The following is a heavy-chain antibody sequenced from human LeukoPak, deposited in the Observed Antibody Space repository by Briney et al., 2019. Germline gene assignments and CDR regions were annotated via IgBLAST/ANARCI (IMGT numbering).Heavy chain of an antibody. D-gene: IGHD4-23*01. CDR2: FDPEDGET. CDR1: GYTLTELS. Sequence: GASVKVSCKVSGYTLTELSMHWVRQAPGKGLEWMGGFDPEDGETIYAQKFQGRVTMTEDASTDTAYMELSSLRSEDTAVYYCATGTTVVTGTDYWGQGTLVTVSS. CDR3: ATGTTVVTGTDY. J-gene: IGHJ4*02. V-gene: IGHV1-24*01.